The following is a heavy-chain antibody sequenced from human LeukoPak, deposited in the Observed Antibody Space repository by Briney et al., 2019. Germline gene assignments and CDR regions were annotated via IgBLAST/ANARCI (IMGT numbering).Heavy chain of an antibody. Sequence: SETLSLTCTVSGGSISSYDWSWIRQPAGKGLEWIGRIYTSGSTNYNPSLKSRVTMSVDTSKNQFSLKLSSVTAADTAVYYCARDRGYSGSYSGAFDIWGQGTMVTVSA. CDR3: ARDRGYSGSYSGAFDI. CDR1: GGSISSYD. V-gene: IGHV4-4*07. D-gene: IGHD1-26*01. CDR2: IYTSGST. J-gene: IGHJ3*02.